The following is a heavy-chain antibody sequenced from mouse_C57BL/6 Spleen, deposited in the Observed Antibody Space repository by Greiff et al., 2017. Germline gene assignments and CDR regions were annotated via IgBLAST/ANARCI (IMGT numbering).Heavy chain of an antibody. CDR1: GFTFSDYG. D-gene: IGHD2-2*01. V-gene: IGHV5-17*01. CDR2: ISSGSSTI. J-gene: IGHJ3*01. Sequence: EVMLVESGGGLVKPGGSLKLSCAASGFTFSDYGMHWVRQAPEKGLEWVAYISSGSSTIYYADTVKGRFTISRDNDKNTLFLQMTSLRSEDTAMYYCATMVTTPWFAYWGQGTLVTVAA. CDR3: ATMVTTPWFAY.